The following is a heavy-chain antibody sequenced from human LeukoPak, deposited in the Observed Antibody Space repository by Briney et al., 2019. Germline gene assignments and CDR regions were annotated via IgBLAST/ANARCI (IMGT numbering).Heavy chain of an antibody. V-gene: IGHV1-2*02. J-gene: IGHJ3*02. CDR2: INPNSGGT. CDR3: ARTNDYGDFDAFDI. D-gene: IGHD4-17*01. CDR1: GYTSTGYY. Sequence: GSSVKVSCKASGYTSTGYYMHWVRQAPGQGLEWMGWINPNSGGTNYAQKFQGRVTMTRDTSISTAYMELSRLRSDDTAVYYCARTNDYGDFDAFDIWGQGTMVTVSS.